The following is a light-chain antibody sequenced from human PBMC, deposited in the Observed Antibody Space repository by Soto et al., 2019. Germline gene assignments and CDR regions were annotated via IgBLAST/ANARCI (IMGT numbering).Light chain of an antibody. CDR2: YDD. Sequence: VLTQPPSVSVAPGQTARITCGGGNIGSKSVHWYQQLPGKAPKLLLYYDDMLSSGVSDRFSGSKSGTSASLAISGLQNDDDGDYYCAIWDDSVDGWVFGGGTQLTVL. J-gene: IGLJ3*02. CDR1: NIGSKS. V-gene: IGLV1-36*01. CDR3: AIWDDSVDGWV.